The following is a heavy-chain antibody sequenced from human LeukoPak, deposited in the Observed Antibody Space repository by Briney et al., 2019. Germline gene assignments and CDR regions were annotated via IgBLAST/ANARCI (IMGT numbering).Heavy chain of an antibody. V-gene: IGHV4-4*02. CDR2: IYHSGSP. Sequence: PSETLSLTFAVSGGSISSSNWLSWVRQPPGKGLEWIGYIYHSGSPYYNPSLKSRVTISVDTSKNQFSLKLSSVTAADTAVYYCARFSNYMAGWGKGTTVTAS. J-gene: IGHJ6*03. CDR1: GGSISSSNW. CDR3: ARFSNYMAG.